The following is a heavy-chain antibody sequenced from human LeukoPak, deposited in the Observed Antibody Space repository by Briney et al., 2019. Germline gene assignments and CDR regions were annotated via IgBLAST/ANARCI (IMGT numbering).Heavy chain of an antibody. CDR1: GYTFTGYY. Sequence: ASVKVSCKASGYTFTGYYMHWVRQAPGQGLEWMGIINPSGGSTSYAQKFQGRVTMTRDTSTGTVYMELSSLRSEDTAVYYCARDSSRSGAGMDVWGQGTTVTVSS. D-gene: IGHD2-15*01. CDR3: ARDSSRSGAGMDV. CDR2: INPSGGST. J-gene: IGHJ6*02. V-gene: IGHV1-46*01.